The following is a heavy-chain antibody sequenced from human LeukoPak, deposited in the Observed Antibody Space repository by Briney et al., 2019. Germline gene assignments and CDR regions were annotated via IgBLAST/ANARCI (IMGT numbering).Heavy chain of an antibody. CDR2: IIPIFGTA. J-gene: IGHJ4*02. D-gene: IGHD1-26*01. V-gene: IGHV1-69*13. CDR1: GRTFSSYA. CDR3: ARVYWGATPQYYFDY. Sequence: ASGKVSCKASGRTFSSYAISWVRQAPGQGLEWMGGIIPIFGTANYAQKFQGRVTITADESTSTAYMELSSLRSEDTAVYYCARVYWGATPQYYFDYCGQGTLVTVSS.